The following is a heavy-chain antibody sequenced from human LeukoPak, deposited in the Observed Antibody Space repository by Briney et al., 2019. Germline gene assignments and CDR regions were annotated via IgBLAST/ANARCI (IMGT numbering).Heavy chain of an antibody. CDR1: GGSISPYY. CDR3: VRESGTLPP. D-gene: IGHD1-14*01. V-gene: IGHV4-4*08. Sequence: SETLSLTCSVSGGSISPYYWSWIRQPPGKGLEWIGYIYSSGSANYNPSLKSRVTISVDTSKNHFSLKLSSVTAADTAVYYCVRESGTLPPWGRGTLVTVSS. CDR2: IYSSGSA. J-gene: IGHJ4*02.